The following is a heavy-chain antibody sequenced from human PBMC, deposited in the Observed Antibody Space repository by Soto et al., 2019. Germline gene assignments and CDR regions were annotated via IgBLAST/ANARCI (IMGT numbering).Heavy chain of an antibody. Sequence: SETLSLTCTVSGGSISSYYWSWIRQPPGKGLEWIGYIYYSGSTNYHPSLKSQVTISVDTAKNQFSLKLSTVTAADTAVYFCARGPPIIAARREYYYYGMDVWGQGTTVTVSS. V-gene: IGHV4-59*01. D-gene: IGHD6-6*01. CDR2: IYYSGST. J-gene: IGHJ6*02. CDR1: GGSISSYY. CDR3: ARGPPIIAARREYYYYGMDV.